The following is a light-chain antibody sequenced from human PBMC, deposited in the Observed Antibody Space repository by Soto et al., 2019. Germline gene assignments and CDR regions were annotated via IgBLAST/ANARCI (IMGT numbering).Light chain of an antibody. V-gene: IGKV3D-15*01. CDR1: QSVSGN. CDR2: ATS. J-gene: IGKJ1*01. CDR3: QDSSTSPWP. Sequence: VMTQSPATLSVSPWESATLSCRASQSVSGNLVWYQQKPGQAPRLLIYATSFRATGIPDRFRGSGSGTDFTLTISSLEPEDSAVYYCQDSSTSPWPFGQGTKVDIK.